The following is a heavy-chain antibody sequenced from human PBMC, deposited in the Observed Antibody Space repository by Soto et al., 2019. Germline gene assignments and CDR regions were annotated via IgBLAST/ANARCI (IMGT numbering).Heavy chain of an antibody. CDR3: ARVVLEWPPTSGFDY. CDR2: ITAENGNT. CDR1: GYSFTSYG. D-gene: IGHD3-3*01. Sequence: QIQLVQSGAEVKKPGASVKVSCKASGYSFTSYGITWVRQAPGQGPEWLGWITAENGNTNYAQKFQGRSTMTTDTSTNTAFMELRGLRSDDTAVYYCARVVLEWPPTSGFDYWGQGTLVTVSS. J-gene: IGHJ4*02. V-gene: IGHV1-18*04.